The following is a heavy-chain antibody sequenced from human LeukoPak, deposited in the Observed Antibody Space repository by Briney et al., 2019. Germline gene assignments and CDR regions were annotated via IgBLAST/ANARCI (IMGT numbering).Heavy chain of an antibody. D-gene: IGHD2-15*01. CDR1: GGTFSSYA. CDR2: IIPILGIA. V-gene: IGHV1-69*04. CDR3: ARDIRLGYCSGGSCPTVN. J-gene: IGHJ4*02. Sequence: SVKVSCKASGGTFSSYAISWVRRAPGQGLEWMGRIIPILGIANYAQKFQGRVTITADKSTSTAYMELSSLRSEDTAVYYCARDIRLGYCSGGSCPTVNWGQGTLVTVSS.